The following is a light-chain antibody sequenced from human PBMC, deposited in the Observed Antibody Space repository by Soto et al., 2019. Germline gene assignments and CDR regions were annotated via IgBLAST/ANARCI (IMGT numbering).Light chain of an antibody. CDR1: GSNLGAGYD. CDR2: RNS. V-gene: IGLV1-40*01. CDR3: QSYDSSLSAWV. Sequence: QSVLTQPPSVSGAPGQRVTISCTGSGSNLGAGYDVHWYQHLPETAPKLMYRNSNRPSGVPDRFSGSKSGTSASLAITGLQAEDEADFYCQSYDSSLSAWVFGGGTQLTVL. J-gene: IGLJ3*02.